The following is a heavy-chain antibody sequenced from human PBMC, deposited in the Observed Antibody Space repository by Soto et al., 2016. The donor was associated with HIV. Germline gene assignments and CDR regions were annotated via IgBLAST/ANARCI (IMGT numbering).Heavy chain of an antibody. CDR1: GFIFSDCA. J-gene: IGHJ5*02. CDR3: IRDSGTXNWLDP. Sequence: EVQLVESGGGLVQPGGSLKLSCAVSGFIFSDCAIHWVRQASGKGLEWVGVVRTKAANTATEYAASVKGRFTISRDDSENTAYLQMNNLKTEDTAMYYCIRDSGTXNWLDPWGQGTLVTVSS. CDR2: VRTKAANTAT. V-gene: IGHV3-73*01. D-gene: IGHD1-26*01.